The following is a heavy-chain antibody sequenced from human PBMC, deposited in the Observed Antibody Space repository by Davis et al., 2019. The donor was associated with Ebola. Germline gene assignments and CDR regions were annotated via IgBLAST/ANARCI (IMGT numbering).Heavy chain of an antibody. CDR2: MNPNSGNT. Sequence: ASVKVSCKASGYTFTHYDINWVRQAAGQGLEWVGWMNPNSGNTGYAQKFHGRITMTRDTSISTAYMELSSLTSEDTAVYFCARVGAAGALLAEYLQHWGQGTLVTVSS. D-gene: IGHD6-13*01. CDR3: ARVGAAGALLAEYLQH. J-gene: IGHJ1*01. V-gene: IGHV1-8*01. CDR1: GYTFTHYD.